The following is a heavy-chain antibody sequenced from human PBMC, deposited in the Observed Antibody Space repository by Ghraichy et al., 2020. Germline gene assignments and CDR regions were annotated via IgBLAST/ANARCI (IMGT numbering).Heavy chain of an antibody. CDR3: AKVWDSSGWWRVNYYYYYMDV. J-gene: IGHJ6*03. Sequence: GGSLRLSCAASGFTFSSYGMHWVRQAPGKGLEWVAVISYDGSNKYYADSVKGRFTISRDNSKNTLYLQMNSLRAEDTAVYYCAKVWDSSGWWRVNYYYYYMDVWGKGTTVTVSS. V-gene: IGHV3-30*18. CDR2: ISYDGSNK. D-gene: IGHD6-19*01. CDR1: GFTFSSYG.